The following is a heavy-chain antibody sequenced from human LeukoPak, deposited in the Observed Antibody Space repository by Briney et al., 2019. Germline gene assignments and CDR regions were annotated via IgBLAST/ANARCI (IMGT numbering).Heavy chain of an antibody. CDR2: ISGSGGST. D-gene: IGHD3-10*01. Sequence: GGSLRLSCAASGFTFSSYAMSWVRQAPGKGLEWVSAISGSGGSTYYAVSVKGRFTISRDNSKNTLYLQMNTLRADDTAVYYCAKEGGAYYYGSGSYHFDYWGQGTLVTVSS. CDR3: AKEGGAYYYGSGSYHFDY. CDR1: GFTFSSYA. J-gene: IGHJ4*02. V-gene: IGHV3-23*01.